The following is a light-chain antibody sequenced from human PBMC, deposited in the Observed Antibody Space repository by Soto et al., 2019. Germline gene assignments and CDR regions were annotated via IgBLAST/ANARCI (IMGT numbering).Light chain of an antibody. Sequence: QSVLTQPASVSGAPGQGVTIFCTGSNSNIGAGYDVHWYQQLPGTAPKLLIFGSINRPSGVPDRFSGSKSGTSASLAITGLQAEDEAEYYCQSYDTGRIGWLFGGGTKLTVL. CDR1: NSNIGAGYD. CDR3: QSYDTGRIGWL. J-gene: IGLJ3*02. V-gene: IGLV1-40*01. CDR2: GSI.